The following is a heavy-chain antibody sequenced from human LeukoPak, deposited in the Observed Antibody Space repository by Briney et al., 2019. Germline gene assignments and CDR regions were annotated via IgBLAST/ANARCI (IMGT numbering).Heavy chain of an antibody. CDR2: AYYSGIT. CDR3: ARVHLWFGELSQIDP. Sequence: SETLSLTCSVSGGSINSYYWSWIRQPPGKGLEWIGHAYYSGITNYIPSLKSRATISVDTSKKQLSLKLSSVTAADTAVYYCARVHLWFGELSQIDPWGQGTLVTVSS. J-gene: IGHJ5*02. CDR1: GGSINSYY. D-gene: IGHD3-10*01. V-gene: IGHV4-59*01.